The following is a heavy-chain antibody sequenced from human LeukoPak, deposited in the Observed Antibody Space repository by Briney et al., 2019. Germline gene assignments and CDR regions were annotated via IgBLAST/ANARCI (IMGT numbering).Heavy chain of an antibody. CDR2: INPSGDST. V-gene: IGHV1-46*01. CDR3: AREGVNWPAVDY. CDR1: GYTFTTYY. Sequence: ASVKVSCKASGYTFTTYYMHWVRQAPGQGLEWMGIINPSGDSTSYAQKFQGRVTMTKDTSTNTFYMDLRSLRSEDTAAYYCAREGVNWPAVDYWGQGTLVTVSS. D-gene: IGHD1-1*01. J-gene: IGHJ4*02.